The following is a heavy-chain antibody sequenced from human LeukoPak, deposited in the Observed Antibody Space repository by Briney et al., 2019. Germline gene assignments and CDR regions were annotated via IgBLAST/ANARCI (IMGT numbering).Heavy chain of an antibody. CDR1: GYTFTSYD. Sequence: ASVKVSCKASGYTFTSYDINWVRQATGQGLEWMGWMNPNSGNTGYAQKFQGRVTITTDESTGTAYMELSSLRSEDTAVYYCARWGQNYDILTGYYKGFDYWGQGTLVTVSS. J-gene: IGHJ4*02. D-gene: IGHD3-9*01. CDR3: ARWGQNYDILTGYYKGFDY. V-gene: IGHV1-8*03. CDR2: MNPNSGNT.